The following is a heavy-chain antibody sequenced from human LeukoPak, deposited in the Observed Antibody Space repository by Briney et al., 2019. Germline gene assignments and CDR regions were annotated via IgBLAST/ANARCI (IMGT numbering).Heavy chain of an antibody. CDR2: ISSSSSTI. J-gene: IGHJ4*02. D-gene: IGHD4-17*01. V-gene: IGHV3-48*01. CDR3: ARDRGGTTVTYFVDN. CDR1: GFTFSSYS. Sequence: PGGSLRLSCEASGFTFSSYSMYWVRQAPGKGLEWTSYISSSSSTIYSSDSVKGRFTISRDNAKNSMYLQMNSLRVEDTAVYYCARDRGGTTVTYFVDNWGQGTLVTVSS.